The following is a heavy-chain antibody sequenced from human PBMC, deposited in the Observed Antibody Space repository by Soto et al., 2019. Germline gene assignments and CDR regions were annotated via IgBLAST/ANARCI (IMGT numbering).Heavy chain of an antibody. CDR3: ARDPCRSTSGYFDY. CDR1: GFTFSSYS. V-gene: IGHV3-48*01. J-gene: IGHJ4*02. CDR2: ISTSGSTI. Sequence: EVQLVESGGGLVQPEGSLRLSCAASGFTFSSYSMNWVRQAPGKGLEWVSYISTSGSTIYYADSVKGRFTISRDNAKNSLYLQMNSLRAEDTAVYYCARDPCRSTSGYFDYWGQGTLVTVSS. D-gene: IGHD2-2*01.